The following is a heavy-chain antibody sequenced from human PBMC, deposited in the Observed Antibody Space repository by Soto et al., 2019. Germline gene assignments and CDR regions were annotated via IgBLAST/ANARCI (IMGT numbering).Heavy chain of an antibody. Sequence: ASVKVSCKASGYTFTMYGISGVGQSALRGRDGMGWISAYNGNTNYAQKLQGRVTMTTDTSTSTAYMELRSLRSDDTAVYYCARGVVVVPAAWGHWFDPWGQGTLVTVS. CDR1: GYTFTMYG. J-gene: IGHJ5*02. CDR3: ARGVVVVPAAWGHWFDP. D-gene: IGHD2-2*01. CDR2: ISAYNGNT. V-gene: IGHV1-18*04.